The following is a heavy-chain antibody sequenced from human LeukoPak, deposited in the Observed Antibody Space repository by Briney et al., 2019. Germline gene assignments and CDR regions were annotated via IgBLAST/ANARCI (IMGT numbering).Heavy chain of an antibody. V-gene: IGHV3-23*01. J-gene: IGHJ4*02. D-gene: IGHD6-19*01. CDR1: RFTFSSYA. CDR3: ATKQWLNS. CDR2: ISGSGGST. Sequence: GGSLRLSCAASRFTFSSYAMSWVRQAPGKGLEWVSAISGSGGSTYYADSVKGRFTISRDSAKNSLFLQMSNLRADDTAVYYCATKQWLNSWGQGTRVIVSS.